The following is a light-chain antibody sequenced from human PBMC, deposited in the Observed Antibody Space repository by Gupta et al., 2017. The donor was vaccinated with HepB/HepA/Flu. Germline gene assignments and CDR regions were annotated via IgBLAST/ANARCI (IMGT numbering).Light chain of an antibody. J-gene: IGLJ2*01. CDR3: QAWDTTSHVV. CDR1: KLEDKY. Sequence: SYELTPPPPVSVSPGQTASFPGSGSKLEDKYVSWYQQRPGQSPIEVIYQNNKRPSGIPERFSGSNSGNTATLTISGTQAMDEADYYCQAWDTTSHVVFGGGTKLTVL. V-gene: IGLV3-1*01. CDR2: QNN.